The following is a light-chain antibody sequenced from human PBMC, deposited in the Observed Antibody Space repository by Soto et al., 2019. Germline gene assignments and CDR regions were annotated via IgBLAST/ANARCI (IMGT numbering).Light chain of an antibody. CDR1: SSDVGGYNF. Sequence: SALTQPPSASGSPGQSVTISCTGTSSDVGGYNFVSWYQQYPGKAPKLIVFEVTKRPSGVPDCFSASKSGNTASLTVSGLQAEDEADYYCSSYAATNNLVFGGGTKVTVL. V-gene: IGLV2-8*01. CDR2: EVT. CDR3: SSYAATNNLV. J-gene: IGLJ3*02.